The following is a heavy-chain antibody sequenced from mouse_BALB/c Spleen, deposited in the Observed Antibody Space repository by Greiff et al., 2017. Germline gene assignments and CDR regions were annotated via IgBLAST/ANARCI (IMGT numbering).Heavy chain of an antibody. D-gene: IGHD1-1*01. J-gene: IGHJ2*01. CDR3: AREDGSSLDY. V-gene: IGHV3-2*02. CDR2: ISYSGST. CDR1: GYSITSDYA. Sequence: EVKLVESGPGLVKPSQSLSLTCTVTGYSITSDYAWNWIRQFPGNKLEWMGYISYSGSTSYNPSLKSRISITRDTSKNQFFLQLNSVTTEDTATYYCAREDGSSLDYWGQGTTLTVSS.